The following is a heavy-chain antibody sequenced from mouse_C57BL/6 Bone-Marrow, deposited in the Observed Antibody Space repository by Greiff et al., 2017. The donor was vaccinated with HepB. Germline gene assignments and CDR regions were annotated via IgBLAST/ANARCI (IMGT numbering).Heavy chain of an antibody. Sequence: VQLQQSGAELVRPGASVKLSCTASGFNIKDDYMHWVKQRPEQGLEWIGWIDPENGDTEYASKFQGKATITADTSSNTAYLQLSSLTSEDTAVYYCTDYYFDDWGQGTTLTVSS. V-gene: IGHV14-4*01. J-gene: IGHJ2*01. CDR2: IDPENGDT. CDR3: TDYYFDD. CDR1: GFNIKDDY.